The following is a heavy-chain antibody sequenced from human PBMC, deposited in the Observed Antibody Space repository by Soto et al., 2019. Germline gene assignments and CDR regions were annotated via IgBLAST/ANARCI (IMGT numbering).Heavy chain of an antibody. CDR2: IVVGSGNT. CDR1: GFTFTSSA. J-gene: IGHJ4*02. Sequence: GASVKVSCKASGFTFTSSAMQWVRQARGQRLEWIGWIVVGSGNTNYAQKFQERVTITRDMSTSTAYMELSSLRSEDTAVYYCAAVPDIVVVPATTTNDDWGQGTLVTVSS. D-gene: IGHD2-2*01. V-gene: IGHV1-58*02. CDR3: AAVPDIVVVPATTTNDD.